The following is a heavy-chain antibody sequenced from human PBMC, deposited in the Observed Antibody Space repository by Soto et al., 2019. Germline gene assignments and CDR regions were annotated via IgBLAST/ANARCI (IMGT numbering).Heavy chain of an antibody. CDR3: ARGPAYINGWRTFDL. V-gene: IGHV4-61*08. CDR2: TYYNWDT. J-gene: IGHJ4*02. CDR1: DDSFRGAEYY. D-gene: IGHD6-19*01. Sequence: VLLQESGPRLLRPSETLSLTCTVSDDSFRGAEYYWSWIRQPLGKGPECIGYTYYNWDTKYNPALRSRVTMSVDTSKNSFSLRLSSVTAEDTAVYFCARGPAYINGWRTFDLWGRGILVTVSS.